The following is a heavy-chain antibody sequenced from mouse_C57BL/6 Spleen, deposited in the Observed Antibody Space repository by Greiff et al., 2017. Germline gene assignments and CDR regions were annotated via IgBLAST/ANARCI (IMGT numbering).Heavy chain of an antibody. Sequence: QVQLQQSGPELVKPGASVKISCKASGYAFSSSWMNWVKQRPGKGLEWIGRIYPGDGDTNYNGKFKGKATLTADKSSSPAYMQLSSLTSEDSAVYFCARQRPFAVVPGDYWGQGTTLTVSS. CDR3: ARQRPFAVVPGDY. V-gene: IGHV1-82*01. D-gene: IGHD1-1*01. CDR1: GYAFSSSW. CDR2: IYPGDGDT. J-gene: IGHJ2*01.